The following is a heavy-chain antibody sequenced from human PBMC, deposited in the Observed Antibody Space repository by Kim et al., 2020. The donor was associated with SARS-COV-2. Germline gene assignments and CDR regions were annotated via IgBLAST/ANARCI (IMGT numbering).Heavy chain of an antibody. Sequence: GGSLRLSCAASGFTFRSYGMHWVRQAPGKGLEWVAVISNDGSNTYYADSVKGRFTISRDNSKNTLYLQMNSLRVEDTAVYYCAKDGRYSFGFKTEYFFDYWGEGALVTVSP. CDR2: ISNDGSNT. CDR1: GFTFRSYG. J-gene: IGHJ4*02. D-gene: IGHD5-18*01. V-gene: IGHV3-30*18. CDR3: AKDGRYSFGFKTEYFFDY.